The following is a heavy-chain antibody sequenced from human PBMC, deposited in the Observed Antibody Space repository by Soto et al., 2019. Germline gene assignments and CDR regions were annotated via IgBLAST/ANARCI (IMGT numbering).Heavy chain of an antibody. CDR1: GFTFSSYG. D-gene: IGHD6-13*01. CDR2: IWYDGSNK. CDR3: ARENSPAGLDV. J-gene: IGHJ6*02. Sequence: GGSLRLSCAASGFTFSSYGMHWVRQAPGKGLEWVAVIWYDGSNKYYADSMKGRFTISRDNSKNTLYLQMNSLRAEDTAVYYCARENSPAGLDVWGQGTTVTVSS. V-gene: IGHV3-33*08.